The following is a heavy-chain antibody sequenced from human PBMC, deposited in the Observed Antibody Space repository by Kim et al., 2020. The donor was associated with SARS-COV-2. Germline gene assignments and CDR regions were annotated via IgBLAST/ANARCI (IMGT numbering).Heavy chain of an antibody. Sequence: ASVKVSCKASGYTFTGYYMHWVRQAPGQGLEWMGWINPNSGGTNYAQKFQGWVTMTRDTSISTAYMELSRLRSDDTAVYYFARDRVTMVRGVIIKGEDYYGMDVWGQGTTVTVSS. J-gene: IGHJ6*02. V-gene: IGHV1-2*04. CDR2: INPNSGGT. D-gene: IGHD3-10*01. CDR3: ARDRVTMVRGVIIKGEDYYGMDV. CDR1: GYTFTGYY.